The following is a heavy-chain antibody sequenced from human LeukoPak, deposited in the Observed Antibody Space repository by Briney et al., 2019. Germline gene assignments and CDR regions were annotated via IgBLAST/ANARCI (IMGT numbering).Heavy chain of an antibody. CDR1: GFTFSNSA. CDR3: AKGIYSSGWSYFDY. V-gene: IGHV3-23*01. Sequence: GGSLRLSCAASGFTFSNSAMSLVRQAPGKGLEWVSTLSGSGITTYYADSVKGRLTISRDNSKNTLYLQMNSLRAEDTAVYYCAKGIYSSGWSYFDYWGHGTLVTVSS. D-gene: IGHD6-19*01. CDR2: LSGSGITT. J-gene: IGHJ4*01.